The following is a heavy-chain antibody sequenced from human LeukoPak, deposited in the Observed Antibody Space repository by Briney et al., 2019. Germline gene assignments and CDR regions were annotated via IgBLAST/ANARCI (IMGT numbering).Heavy chain of an antibody. CDR1: GDSISTYY. J-gene: IGHJ5*02. D-gene: IGHD6-13*01. CDR2: ISYSGST. Sequence: PSETLSLTCTVSGDSISTYYWSWIRQPPGKGLELFGYISYSGSTNYNPSLKSRVTISVDTSKNQFSLKLSSVTAADTAVYYCARRSSSWKNWFDPWGQGTLVTVSS. CDR3: ARRSSSWKNWFDP. V-gene: IGHV4-59*01.